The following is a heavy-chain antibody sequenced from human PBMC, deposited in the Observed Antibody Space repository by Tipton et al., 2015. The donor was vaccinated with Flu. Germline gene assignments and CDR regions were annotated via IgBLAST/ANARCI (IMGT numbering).Heavy chain of an antibody. D-gene: IGHD3-22*01. J-gene: IGHJ4*02. CDR3: AKVRTYYYASSGSYYFDY. CDR2: MSGSGGST. CDR1: GFTFSSYA. Sequence: SLRLSCAASGFTFSSYAMSWVRQAPGKGLEWVSAMSGSGGSTYYADSVKGRFTISRDNSKNTLYLQMNSLRADDTAVYYCAKVRTYYYASSGSYYFDYWGQRRGVTVS. V-gene: IGHV3-23*01.